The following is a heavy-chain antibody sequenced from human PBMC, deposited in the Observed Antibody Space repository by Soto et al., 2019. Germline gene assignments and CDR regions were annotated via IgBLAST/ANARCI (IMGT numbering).Heavy chain of an antibody. CDR2: INASGGST. D-gene: IGHD3-22*01. CDR1: GYTFTSYD. CDR3: ARDRDSSGYYYGDAGEYFQH. V-gene: IGHV1-46*01. Sequence: ASLKVSCKASGYTFTSYDMLWARQAPGQGLEWMGIINASGGSTSYAQKFQGRVTMTRDTSTSTVYMELSSLRSEDAAVYYCARDRDSSGYYYGDAGEYFQHWG. J-gene: IGHJ1*01.